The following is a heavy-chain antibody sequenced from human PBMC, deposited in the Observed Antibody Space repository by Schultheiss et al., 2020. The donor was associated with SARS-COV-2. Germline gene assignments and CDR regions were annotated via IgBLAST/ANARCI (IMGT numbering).Heavy chain of an antibody. D-gene: IGHD6-13*01. J-gene: IGHJ6*02. V-gene: IGHV3-21*01. CDR1: GFTFSSYA. CDR3: ARVHSSSWDQYYYGMDV. CDR2: ISSSSSYI. Sequence: GESLKISCAASGFTFSSYAMHWVRQAPGKGLEWVSSISSSSSYIYYAGSVKGRFTISRDNAQNSLYLQMNSLRAEDTAVYYCARVHSSSWDQYYYGMDVWGQGTTVTVSS.